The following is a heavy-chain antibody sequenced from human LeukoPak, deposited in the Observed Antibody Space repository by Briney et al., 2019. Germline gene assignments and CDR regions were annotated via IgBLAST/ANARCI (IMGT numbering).Heavy chain of an antibody. CDR2: INPYSGGT. D-gene: IGHD1-26*01. J-gene: IGHJ4*02. CDR3: ARIRGGNNYHFDY. Sequence: ASVKVSCKASGHTFTDYYLHWVRQAPGQGLEWMGWINPYSGGTNYAQNFQGRVTMTRDTSISTGYMELSRLGSDDTALYYCARIRGGNNYHFDYWGQGTLVTVSS. CDR1: GHTFTDYY. V-gene: IGHV1-2*02.